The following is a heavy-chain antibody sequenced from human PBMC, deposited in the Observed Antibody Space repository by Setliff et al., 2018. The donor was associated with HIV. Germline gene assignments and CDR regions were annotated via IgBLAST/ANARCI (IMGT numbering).Heavy chain of an antibody. CDR2: IYTSGNI. V-gene: IGHV4-61*02. D-gene: IGHD6-13*01. J-gene: IGHJ6*03. CDR3: ARDRTHSKVPRPYYYMDV. CDR1: GGSIGSGGYY. Sequence: SETLSLTCTVSGGSIGSGGYYWTWIRQPAGKGLEWIGRIYTSGNINYNPSLKSRVTISVDTSKNQFSLKLSSVTAADTAVYYCARDRTHSKVPRPYYYMDVWGKGTTVTVSS.